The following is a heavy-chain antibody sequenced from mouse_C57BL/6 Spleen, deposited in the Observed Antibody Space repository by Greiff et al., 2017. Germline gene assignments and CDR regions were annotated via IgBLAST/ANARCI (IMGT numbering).Heavy chain of an antibody. CDR3: ARQSYDNLAWFAY. V-gene: IGHV1-64*01. D-gene: IGHD2-1*01. CDR2: IHPNSGST. CDR1: GYTFTSYW. J-gene: IGHJ3*01. Sequence: QVQLQQPGAELVKPGASVKLSCKASGYTFTSYWMHWVKQRPGQGLEWIGMIHPNSGSTNYNEKFKSKATLTVDKSSSTAYMQLSSLTSEDSAVYFCARQSYDNLAWFAYWGQGTMVTVSA.